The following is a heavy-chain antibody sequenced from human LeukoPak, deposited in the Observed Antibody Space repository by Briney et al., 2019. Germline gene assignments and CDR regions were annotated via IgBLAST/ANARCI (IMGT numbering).Heavy chain of an antibody. Sequence: SQTLSLTCTVSGGSISSGGYYWSWIRQPPGKGLEWIGYIYHSGSTYYNPSLKSRVTISVDRSKNQFSLKLSSVTAADTAVYYCARANYLLPFDYGDPHDAFDIWGQGTMVTVSS. V-gene: IGHV4-30-2*01. CDR3: ARANYLLPFDYGDPHDAFDI. CDR1: GGSISSGGYY. J-gene: IGHJ3*02. D-gene: IGHD4-17*01. CDR2: IYHSGST.